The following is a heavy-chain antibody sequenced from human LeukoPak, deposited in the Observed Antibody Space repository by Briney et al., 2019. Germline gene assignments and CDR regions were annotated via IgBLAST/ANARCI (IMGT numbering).Heavy chain of an antibody. Sequence: ASVKVSCKASGYTFTSYDINWVRQATGQGLEWMGWVNPNSGNTGYAQKFQGRVTMTRNTSISTAYMELSSLRSEDTAVYYCARGGIAVADEPYYFDYWGQGTLVTVSS. CDR3: ARGGIAVADEPYYFDY. CDR2: VNPNSGNT. CDR1: GYTFTSYD. V-gene: IGHV1-8*01. D-gene: IGHD6-19*01. J-gene: IGHJ4*02.